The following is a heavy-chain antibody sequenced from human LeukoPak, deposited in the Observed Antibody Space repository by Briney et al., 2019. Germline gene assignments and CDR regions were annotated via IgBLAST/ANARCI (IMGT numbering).Heavy chain of an antibody. CDR2: IYHSGSI. V-gene: IGHV4-38-2*02. CDR3: AGNPYYYDNSGYPYYFDY. CDR1: GYSISSGYY. Sequence: KPSETLSLTCTVSGYSISSGYYWGWIRQPPEKGLEWIGSIYHSGSIYYNPSLQSRVTISVDTSRNQFSLKLSSVTAADTAVYYCAGNPYYYDNSGYPYYFDYWGQGTLVTVSS. J-gene: IGHJ4*02. D-gene: IGHD3-22*01.